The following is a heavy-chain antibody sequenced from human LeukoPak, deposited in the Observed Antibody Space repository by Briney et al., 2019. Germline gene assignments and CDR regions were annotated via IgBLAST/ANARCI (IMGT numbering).Heavy chain of an antibody. V-gene: IGHV3-49*04. CDR3: ARPPDDHAP. J-gene: IGHJ5*02. CDR2: IRSKAYGGTT. Sequence: GGSLRLSCTASGFTFGDYAMSWVRQAPGKGLEWVGFIRSKAYGGTTEYAASVKGRFTISRDDSKSIAYLQMNGLKTKDTAVYYCARPPDDHAPWGQGILVTVSS. D-gene: IGHD1-14*01. CDR1: GFTFGDYA.